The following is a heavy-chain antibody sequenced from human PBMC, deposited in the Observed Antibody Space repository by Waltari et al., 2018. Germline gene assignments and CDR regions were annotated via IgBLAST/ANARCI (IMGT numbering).Heavy chain of an antibody. D-gene: IGHD3-10*01. CDR1: GGSISSYY. V-gene: IGHV4-59*08. CDR2: IYYSGST. J-gene: IGHJ6*03. CDR3: ARLRGHRGYYYMDV. Sequence: QVQLQESGPGLVKPSETLSLTCTVSGGSISSYYWSWIRQPPGKGLEWIGYIYYSGSTNYNPSLKSRVTISVDTSKNQFSLKLSSVTAADTAVYYCARLRGHRGYYYMDVWGKGTTVTISS.